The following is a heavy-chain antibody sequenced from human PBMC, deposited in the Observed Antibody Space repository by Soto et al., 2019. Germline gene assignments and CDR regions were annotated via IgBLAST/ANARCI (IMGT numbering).Heavy chain of an antibody. CDR3: VREDGKVGTNSAFDY. Sequence: GGSLRLSCASSGFTFSTYTMNGVRQAPGKGLGWVSSTNGRGNYIYYTASVKGRFTISRDTAKNSLYLQMDRLRAEDTALYYCVREDGKVGTNSAFDYWGLGTLVTVSS. J-gene: IGHJ4*02. V-gene: IGHV3-21*04. D-gene: IGHD1-26*01. CDR1: GFTFSTYT. CDR2: TNGRGNYI.